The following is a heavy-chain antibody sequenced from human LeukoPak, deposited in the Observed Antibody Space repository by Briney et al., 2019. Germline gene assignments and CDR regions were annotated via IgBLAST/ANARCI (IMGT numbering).Heavy chain of an antibody. D-gene: IGHD6-13*01. V-gene: IGHV3-7*03. CDR3: AKGRGLYSSSWYPRDY. Sequence: GGSLRLSCAASGFTFSSYWMSWVRQAPGKGLEWVANIKQDGSEKYYVDSVKGRFTISRDNAKNSLYLQMNSLRAEDTAVYYCAKGRGLYSSSWYPRDYWGQGTLVTVSS. CDR2: IKQDGSEK. J-gene: IGHJ4*02. CDR1: GFTFSSYW.